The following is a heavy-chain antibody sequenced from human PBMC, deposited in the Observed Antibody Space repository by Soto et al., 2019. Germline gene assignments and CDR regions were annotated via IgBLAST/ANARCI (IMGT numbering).Heavy chain of an antibody. D-gene: IGHD4-17*01. CDR2: NYPGDSDT. V-gene: IGHV5-51*01. J-gene: IGHJ6*02. CDR3: ARHSYGDYVGSYYYYYGMDV. Sequence: GESLKISCKGSGYSFTSYWIGWVRQMPGKGLEWMGINYPGDSDTRYSPSFQGQVTISADKSISTAYLQWSSLKASDTAMYYCARHSYGDYVGSYYYYYGMDVWGQGTTVTVSS. CDR1: GYSFTSYW.